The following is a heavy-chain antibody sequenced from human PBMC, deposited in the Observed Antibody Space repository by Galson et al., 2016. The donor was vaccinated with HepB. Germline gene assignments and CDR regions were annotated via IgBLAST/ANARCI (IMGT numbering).Heavy chain of an antibody. V-gene: IGHV3-7*01. Sequence: SLRLSCAASGFTFGDSWMTWVRQAPGKGLEWVANINQPGSDKYYSASVEGRFTISKDNAKNFLYLQMNSLRAEDTAVYYCVRAEWVLHDWGRGTLVTVSS. CDR3: VRAEWVLHD. CDR2: INQPGSDK. J-gene: IGHJ4*02. CDR1: GFTFGDSW. D-gene: IGHD5-12*01.